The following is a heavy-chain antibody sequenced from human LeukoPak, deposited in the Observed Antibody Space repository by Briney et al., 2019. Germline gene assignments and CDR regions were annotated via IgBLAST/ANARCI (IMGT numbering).Heavy chain of an antibody. V-gene: IGHV4-59*13. Sequence: SETLSLTCTVPGDSISNYFWSWIRQPPGKGLEWIGYMHNGVHTNYNPSLKSRVTIPGDTSKNQRSLKLTSVTAADTAVYYCAATVKRDYGDTNLDYWGQGTLVTVSS. CDR1: GDSISNYF. J-gene: IGHJ4*02. D-gene: IGHD4/OR15-4a*01. CDR2: MHNGVHT. CDR3: AATVKRDYGDTNLDY.